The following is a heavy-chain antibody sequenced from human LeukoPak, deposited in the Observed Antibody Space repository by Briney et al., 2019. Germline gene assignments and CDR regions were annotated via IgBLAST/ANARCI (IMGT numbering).Heavy chain of an antibody. CDR2: IIPIFGTA. CDR3: ARVGAFRSYYFDY. J-gene: IGHJ4*02. D-gene: IGHD1-26*01. Sequence: SVKVSCKASGGTFSSYAISWVRQAPGQGREWMGGIIPIFGTANYAQKFQGRVTITTDEPTSTAYMELSSLRSEDTAVYYCARVGAFRSYYFDYWGQGTLVTVSS. CDR1: GGTFSSYA. V-gene: IGHV1-69*05.